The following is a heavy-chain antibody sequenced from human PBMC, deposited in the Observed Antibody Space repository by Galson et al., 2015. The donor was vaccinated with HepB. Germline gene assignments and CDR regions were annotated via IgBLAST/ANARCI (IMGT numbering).Heavy chain of an antibody. J-gene: IGHJ6*03. D-gene: IGHD2-2*01. CDR2: IIPIFGTA. V-gene: IGHV1-69*13. Sequence: SVKVSCKASGGTFSSYAISWVRQAPGQGLKWMGGIIPIFGTANYAQKFQGRVTITADESTSTAYMELSSLRSEDTAVYYCARDYRYCSSTSCLDYYYYYMDVWGKGTTVTVSS. CDR1: GGTFSSYA. CDR3: ARDYRYCSSTSCLDYYYYYMDV.